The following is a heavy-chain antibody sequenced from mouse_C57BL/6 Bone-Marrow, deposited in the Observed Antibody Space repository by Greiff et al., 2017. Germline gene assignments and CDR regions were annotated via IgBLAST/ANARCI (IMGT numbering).Heavy chain of an antibody. CDR1: GFTFSSYG. Sequence: EVKVVESGGDLVKPGGSLKLSCAASGFTFSSYGMSWVRQTPDKRLEWVATISSGGSYTYYPDSVKGRFTISRDNAKNTLYLQMSSLKSEDTAMYYCARRGPVYAMGYWGQGTSVTVTA. CDR2: ISSGGSYT. V-gene: IGHV5-6*02. J-gene: IGHJ4*01. CDR3: ARRGPVYAMGY.